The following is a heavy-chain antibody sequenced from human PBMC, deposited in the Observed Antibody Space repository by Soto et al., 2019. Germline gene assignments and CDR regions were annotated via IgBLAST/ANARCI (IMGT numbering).Heavy chain of an antibody. CDR1: GFTFSSYG. Sequence: QVQLVESGGGVVQPGRSLRLSCAASGFTFSSYGMHWVRQAPGKGLEWVAGIWYDGSNKYYADSVKGRFTISRDNSKNTLYLQMNSLRAEDTAVYYCARGQYGDYVVVYYYYGMDVWGQGTTVTVSS. CDR2: IWYDGSNK. D-gene: IGHD4-17*01. V-gene: IGHV3-33*01. J-gene: IGHJ6*02. CDR3: ARGQYGDYVVVYYYYGMDV.